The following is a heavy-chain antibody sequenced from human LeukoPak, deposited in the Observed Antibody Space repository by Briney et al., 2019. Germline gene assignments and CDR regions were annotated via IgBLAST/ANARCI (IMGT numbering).Heavy chain of an antibody. J-gene: IGHJ4*02. CDR3: AKDRYSGSYNGHYFDY. V-gene: IGHV3-30-3*01. D-gene: IGHD1-26*01. Sequence: GGSLRLSCAASGFTFSSYAMHWVRQAPGKGLEWVAVISYDGSNKYYADSVKGRFTISRDNSKNTLYLQMNSLRAEDTAVYYCAKDRYSGSYNGHYFDYWGQGTLVTVSS. CDR1: GFTFSSYA. CDR2: ISYDGSNK.